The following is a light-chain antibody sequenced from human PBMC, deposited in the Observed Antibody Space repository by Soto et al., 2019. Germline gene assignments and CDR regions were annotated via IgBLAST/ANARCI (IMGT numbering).Light chain of an antibody. Sequence: QSVLTQPASVSGSPGQSITISCTGTSRHVGSYNLVSWYQQHPGKAPKLMIYEGSKRPSGVSNRFSGSKSGNTASLTLSGHQAEDEAAYYCCSYAGSSTYVFGTGTKLTVL. CDR3: CSYAGSSTYV. V-gene: IGLV2-23*01. J-gene: IGLJ1*01. CDR1: SRHVGSYNL. CDR2: EGS.